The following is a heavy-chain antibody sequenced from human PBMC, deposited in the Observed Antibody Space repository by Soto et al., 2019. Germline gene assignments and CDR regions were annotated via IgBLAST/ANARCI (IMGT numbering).Heavy chain of an antibody. D-gene: IGHD1-1*01. CDR3: SRGGGTILAPLR. V-gene: IGHV4-4*07. CDR2: IYTSGST. J-gene: IGHJ4*02. Sequence: PLAILSLTCSVSGGSISSYYWSWIRQPAGKGMEWIGRIYTSGSTNYNPSLKSRVTMSVDTSKHQFSLKLSSVTAAETAVYYCSRGGGTILAPLRWGPGTLVP. CDR1: GGSISSYY.